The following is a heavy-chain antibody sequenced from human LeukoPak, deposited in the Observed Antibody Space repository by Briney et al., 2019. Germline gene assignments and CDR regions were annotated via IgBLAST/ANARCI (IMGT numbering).Heavy chain of an antibody. CDR2: IIPIFGTA. Sequence: SVKVSCKASGGTFSSYAISWVRPAPGQGLEWMGGIIPIFGTANYAQKFQGRVTITTDESTSTAYMELSSLRSEDTAVYYCAGAFCGGDCSPYYYYMDVWGKGTTVTVSS. CDR3: AGAFCGGDCSPYYYYMDV. CDR1: GGTFSSYA. D-gene: IGHD2-21*01. V-gene: IGHV1-69*05. J-gene: IGHJ6*03.